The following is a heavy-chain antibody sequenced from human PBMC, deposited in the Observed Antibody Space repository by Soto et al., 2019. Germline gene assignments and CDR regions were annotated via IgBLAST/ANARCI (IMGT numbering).Heavy chain of an antibody. J-gene: IGHJ4*02. V-gene: IGHV3-33*01. CDR1: GFTFSNYA. CDR2: IWYDGSNK. Sequence: GGSLRLSCAASGFTFSNYAMHWVRQAPGKGLEWVAVIWYDGSNKYYADSVKGRFTISRDNSENTLYLQMNSLRAEDTSIYYCARDSYGFDYRGQGTLVTVSS. D-gene: IGHD5-18*01. CDR3: ARDSYGFDY.